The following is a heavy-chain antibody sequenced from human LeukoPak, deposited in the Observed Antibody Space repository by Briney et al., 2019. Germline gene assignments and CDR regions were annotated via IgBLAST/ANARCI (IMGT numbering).Heavy chain of an antibody. Sequence: GASVKVSCKASGYNFTGYYMHWVRQATGQGHEWMGWINPNSGGTKYAQKFQGRVTMTRDTSISTAYMELSRLRSDDTAVYYCARNDILTGYYAGHWGQGTLVTVSS. CDR1: GYNFTGYY. D-gene: IGHD3-9*01. J-gene: IGHJ4*02. V-gene: IGHV1-2*02. CDR3: ARNDILTGYYAGH. CDR2: INPNSGGT.